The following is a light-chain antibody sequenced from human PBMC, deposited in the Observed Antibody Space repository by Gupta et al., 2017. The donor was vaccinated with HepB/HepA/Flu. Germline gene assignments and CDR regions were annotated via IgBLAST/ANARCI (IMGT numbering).Light chain of an antibody. CDR2: GAS. CDR3: QQYNNWPSCS. Sequence: EIVMTHSPATLSVSPGERATLSCRASQNIISNLAWYQQKPGHTPRLLIYGASTRATDIPVRFSGSGSGTEFTLTITGLQSEDFAVYYCQQYNNWPSCSFGQGTKLEIK. CDR1: QNIISN. J-gene: IGKJ2*04. V-gene: IGKV3-15*01.